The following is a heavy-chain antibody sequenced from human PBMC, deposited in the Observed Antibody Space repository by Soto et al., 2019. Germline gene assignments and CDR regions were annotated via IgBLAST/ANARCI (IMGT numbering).Heavy chain of an antibody. J-gene: IGHJ4*02. CDR3: ARGTYYYDSSGDLDY. CDR2: IYYSGST. D-gene: IGHD3-22*01. Sequence: SETLSLTCTVSGGSISSYYWSWIRQPPGKGLEWIGYIYYSGSTNYNPSLESRVTISVDTSKNQFSLKLRAATAADTAVEYCARGTYYYDSSGDLDYWCQGTLVTFS. V-gene: IGHV4-59*01. CDR1: GGSISSYY.